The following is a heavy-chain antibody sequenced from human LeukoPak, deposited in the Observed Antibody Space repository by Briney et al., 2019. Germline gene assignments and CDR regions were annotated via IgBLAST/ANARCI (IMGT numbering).Heavy chain of an antibody. CDR2: IHTSGST. CDR3: ARSGYGSLFDS. J-gene: IGHJ4*02. V-gene: IGHV4-4*07. CDR1: GGSISSYY. D-gene: IGHD3-10*01. Sequence: SETLSLTCTVSGGSISSYYFSWIRQPPGKGLGWIGRIHTSGSTNYNPSLKSRLIMSVDTSKSQFSLKLNSVTAADTAVYYCARSGYGSLFDSWGQGTLVTVSS.